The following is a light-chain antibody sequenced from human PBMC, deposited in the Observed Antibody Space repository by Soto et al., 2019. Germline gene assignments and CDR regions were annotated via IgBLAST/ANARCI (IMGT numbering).Light chain of an antibody. Sequence: EIVMTQTPATLSVSPGDRATLSCRASQSVSSNLAWYQQKPGQAPRILIYGASTRATGIPARFSGSGSGTEFTLTISSLQSEDVAVYYCQQYNNWPRTFGQGTKVDIK. CDR1: QSVSSN. V-gene: IGKV3-15*01. CDR2: GAS. J-gene: IGKJ1*01. CDR3: QQYNNWPRT.